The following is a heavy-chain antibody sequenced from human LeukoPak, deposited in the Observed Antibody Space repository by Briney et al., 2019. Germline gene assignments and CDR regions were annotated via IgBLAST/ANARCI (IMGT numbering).Heavy chain of an antibody. V-gene: IGHV3-23*01. CDR2: ISSSGAST. J-gene: IGHJ5*02. Sequence: GGSLRLSCAASGFTFSNYAMTWVRQAPGKGLEWVSAISSSGASTYYADSERGRFTISRDNSKNTLYLQMNSLRAEDTAVYYCAKDLSGGSCSNWFDPWGQGTLVTVSS. CDR1: GFTFSNYA. D-gene: IGHD2-15*01. CDR3: AKDLSGGSCSNWFDP.